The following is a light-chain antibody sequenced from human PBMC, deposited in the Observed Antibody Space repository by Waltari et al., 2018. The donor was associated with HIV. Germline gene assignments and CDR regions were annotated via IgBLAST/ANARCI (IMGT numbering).Light chain of an antibody. CDR2: GAS. Sequence: ETLMTQSPAIVSASPGEGVTLSCRASETVGANIAGYKQKFGQAPRLRIFGASTRATAIPDRLIGSGSGTDFTLTINNLQAEDFAVYYCQQYKRWPWTFGQGTRVEV. J-gene: IGKJ1*01. CDR3: QQYKRWPWT. V-gene: IGKV3-15*01. CDR1: ETVGAN.